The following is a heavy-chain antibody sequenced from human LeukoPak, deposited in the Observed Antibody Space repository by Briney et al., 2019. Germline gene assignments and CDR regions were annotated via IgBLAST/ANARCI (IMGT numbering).Heavy chain of an antibody. CDR3: ARDDYGGDSIENAFDV. CDR1: GFIFSSYW. J-gene: IGHJ3*01. D-gene: IGHD4-23*01. V-gene: IGHV3-7*01. CDR2: IKQDGSQK. Sequence: GGSLRLSCAASGFIFSSYWMSWVRQAPGKGLEWVANIKQDGSQKYYVDSVKGRFTISRDNARNSLYLQMNSLRAEDTAVYYCARDDYGGDSIENAFDVWGQGTLLTVPS.